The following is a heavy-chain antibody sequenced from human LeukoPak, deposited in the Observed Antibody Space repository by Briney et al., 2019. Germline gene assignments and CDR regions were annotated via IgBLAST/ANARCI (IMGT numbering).Heavy chain of an antibody. Sequence: PSQTLSLICTVSGGSISSGSYYWSWIRQPAGKGLEWIGRIYTSGSTNYNPSLKSRVTISVDTSKYQFSLKLSSVTAADTAVYYCARHSYDILPYGMDVWGQGTTVTVSS. CDR3: ARHSYDILPYGMDV. CDR2: IYTSGST. J-gene: IGHJ6*02. V-gene: IGHV4-61*02. D-gene: IGHD3-9*01. CDR1: GGSISSGSYY.